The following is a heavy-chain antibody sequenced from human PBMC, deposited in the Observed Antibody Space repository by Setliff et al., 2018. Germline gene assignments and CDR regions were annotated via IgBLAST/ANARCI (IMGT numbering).Heavy chain of an antibody. D-gene: IGHD3-10*01. CDR2: IDAGDGET. V-gene: IGHV1-3*01. J-gene: IGHJ4*02. CDR3: ARVSGSGTLLSEFEY. Sequence: ASVKVSCKASGYTITNYLIYWLRQAPGQRLEWVGWIDAGDGETKYSRNFQGRVTITRDISATTVYMDLSSLRSEDTAVYYCARVSGSGTLLSEFEYWGQGTLVTVSS. CDR1: GYTITNYL.